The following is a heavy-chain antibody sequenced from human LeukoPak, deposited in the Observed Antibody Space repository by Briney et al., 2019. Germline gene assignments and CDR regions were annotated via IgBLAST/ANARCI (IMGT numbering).Heavy chain of an antibody. CDR1: GDNVSSTRAA. CDR3: ARDVDYGDNYYYYGMDV. D-gene: IGHD4-17*01. Sequence: SQTLSLTCAISGDNVSSTRAAWNWIRQSPSRGLEWLGRTYYRSKWFNDYALSVKSRITINPDTSKNQFSLQLNSVTPEDTAVYYCARDVDYGDNYYYYGMDVWGQGTTVTVSS. V-gene: IGHV6-1*01. CDR2: TYYRSKWFN. J-gene: IGHJ6*02.